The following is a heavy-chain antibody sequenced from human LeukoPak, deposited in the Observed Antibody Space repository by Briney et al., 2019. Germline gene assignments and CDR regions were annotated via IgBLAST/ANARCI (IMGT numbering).Heavy chain of an antibody. J-gene: IGHJ4*02. D-gene: IGHD2-15*01. CDR2: ISGSGDTT. Sequence: GGSLRLSYAASGFTFGSYAMSWVRQAPGKGLEWVSSISGSGDTTYYADSVKGRFTISRDNSKNTLYLQMNSLRAEDTAVYYCVKPYYRGTSYYSGISDYWGQGTLVTVSS. V-gene: IGHV3-23*01. CDR1: GFTFGSYA. CDR3: VKPYYRGTSYYSGISDY.